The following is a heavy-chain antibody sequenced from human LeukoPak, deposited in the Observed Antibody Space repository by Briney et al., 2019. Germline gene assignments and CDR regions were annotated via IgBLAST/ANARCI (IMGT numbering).Heavy chain of an antibody. Sequence: AGRSLRLSCAASGFTLSSYGMHWVRQAPGKGLEWVADNWYDGGNKHYADSVKGRFTISRDNSKNTLYLQMDSLRAEDTAVYYCARVAYTWNDDYWGQGTLVTVSS. CDR3: ARVAYTWNDDY. CDR1: GFTLSSYG. V-gene: IGHV3-33*01. J-gene: IGHJ4*02. D-gene: IGHD1-1*01. CDR2: NWYDGGNK.